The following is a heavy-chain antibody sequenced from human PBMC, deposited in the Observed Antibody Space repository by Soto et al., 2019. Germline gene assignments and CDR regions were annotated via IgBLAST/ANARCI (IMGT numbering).Heavy chain of an antibody. D-gene: IGHD3-3*01. V-gene: IGHV3-23*01. CDR3: ANGRFLEWLLPDNWFDP. CDR2: ISGSSGST. CDR1: GFTFSSYA. J-gene: IGHJ5*02. Sequence: EVQLLESGGGLVQPGGSLRLSCAASGFTFSSYAMSWVRQAPGKGLEWVSAISGSSGSTYYADSVKGRFTISRDNSKNTLYLQMNSLRVEDTAVYYCANGRFLEWLLPDNWFDPWGQGTLVTVSS.